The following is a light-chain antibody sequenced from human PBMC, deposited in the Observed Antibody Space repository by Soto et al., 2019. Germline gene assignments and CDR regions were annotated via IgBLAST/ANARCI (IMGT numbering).Light chain of an antibody. J-gene: IGKJ1*01. Sequence: EIVLTQSPGPLSLSPGERVTLSCGASQSVPANYLAWYQQKPGQAPRLLIYGASNRATGIPDRFSGSGSGTDFTLPVSRLEPEDVAVYFCLQYGTPWWTFGQGARVEIK. CDR3: LQYGTPWWT. CDR2: GAS. CDR1: QSVPANY. V-gene: IGKV3-20*01.